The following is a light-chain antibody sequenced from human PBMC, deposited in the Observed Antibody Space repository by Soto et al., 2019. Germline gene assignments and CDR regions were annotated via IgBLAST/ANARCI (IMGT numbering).Light chain of an antibody. Sequence: QSALTQPDSVSGSPGQSITISCTGTSSDVGGYNHVSWYQQHPGKAPKLMIYEVSNRPSGVSNRFSGSKSGNTASLTISGLQAEDEADYYCSSYTSSSTVLFGGGTQLTVL. J-gene: IGLJ2*01. CDR3: SSYTSSSTVL. CDR2: EVS. V-gene: IGLV2-14*01. CDR1: SSDVGGYNH.